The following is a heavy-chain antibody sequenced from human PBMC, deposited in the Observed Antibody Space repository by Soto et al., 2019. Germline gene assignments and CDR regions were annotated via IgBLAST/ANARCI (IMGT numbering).Heavy chain of an antibody. Sequence: PGGSLRLSCAASGFTFSSYGMHWVRQAPGKGLEWVAVIWYDGSNKYYTDSVKGRFTISRDNSKNTLYLQMNSLRAEDTAVYYCAREREDGYNYFYFGYWGQGTLVTVSS. D-gene: IGHD5-12*01. V-gene: IGHV3-33*01. J-gene: IGHJ4*02. CDR3: AREREDGYNYFYFGY. CDR2: IWYDGSNK. CDR1: GFTFSSYG.